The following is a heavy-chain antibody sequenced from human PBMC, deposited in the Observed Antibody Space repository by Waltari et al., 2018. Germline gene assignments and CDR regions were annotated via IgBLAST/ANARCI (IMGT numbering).Heavy chain of an antibody. CDR3: ARDCGYCSSTSCYHWFDP. V-gene: IGHV4-61*09. CDR1: GGSISSGSYY. J-gene: IGHJ5*02. CDR2: IYTSGST. D-gene: IGHD2-2*01. Sequence: QVQLQESGPGLVKPSQTLSLTCTVSGGSISSGSYYWSWIRQPAGKGLEWIGYIYTSGSTNYNPSLKSRVTISVDTSKNQFSLKRSSVTAADTAVYYCARDCGYCSSTSCYHWFDPWGQGTLVTVSS.